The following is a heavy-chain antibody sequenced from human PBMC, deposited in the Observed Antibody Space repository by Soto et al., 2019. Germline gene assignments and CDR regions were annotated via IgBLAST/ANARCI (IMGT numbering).Heavy chain of an antibody. CDR1: GFTFSSYG. J-gene: IGHJ4*02. V-gene: IGHV3-30*18. D-gene: IGHD6-13*01. Sequence: GGSLRLSCAASGFTFSSYGMHWVRQAPGKGLEWVAVISYDGSNKYYADSVKGRFTISRDNSKNTLYLQMNSLRAEDTAVYYCAKGYSSSWYAPFFPSHDYFDYWGQGTLVTVSS. CDR3: AKGYSSSWYAPFFPSHDYFDY. CDR2: ISYDGSNK.